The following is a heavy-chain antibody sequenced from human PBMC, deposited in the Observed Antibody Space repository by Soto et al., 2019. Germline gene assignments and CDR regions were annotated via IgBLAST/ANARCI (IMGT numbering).Heavy chain of an antibody. J-gene: IGHJ4*02. V-gene: IGHV3-23*01. D-gene: IGHD6-19*01. Sequence: EVQVLESGGGLVQPGGSLRLSCAASGFTFSNNAMSWVRQAPGKGLQWVASISGSGGRTFYADSVKGRFTISRDNSANTLSLQMNRLSAEDTVVYYCAKGGSQWLADFDYWGQGTLVSVSS. CDR3: AKGGSQWLADFDY. CDR1: GFTFSNNA. CDR2: ISGSGGRT.